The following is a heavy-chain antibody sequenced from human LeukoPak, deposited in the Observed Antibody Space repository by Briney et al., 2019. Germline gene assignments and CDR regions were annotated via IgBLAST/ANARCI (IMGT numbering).Heavy chain of an antibody. CDR1: GFTFSSYW. Sequence: GGSLRLSCAASGFTFSSYWMHWVRQASGKGLVWVSRINSDGSSTLYADSVKGRFTISRDNSKNTLYLQMNSLRAEDTAVYYCAIDLGPALFDYWGQGTLVTVSS. CDR3: AIDLGPALFDY. CDR2: INSDGSST. J-gene: IGHJ4*02. V-gene: IGHV3-74*01.